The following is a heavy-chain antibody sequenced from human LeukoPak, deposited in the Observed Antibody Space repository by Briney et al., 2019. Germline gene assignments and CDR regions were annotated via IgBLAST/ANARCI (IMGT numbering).Heavy chain of an antibody. CDR3: AKGQRWESPHYLDS. Sequence: AGGSLRLSCAASGFTVSSNYVSWVRQAPGKGLEWVSVIYSGGSTYYADSVKGRFTISRDISKNTLYLQMNSLRAEDTAVYYCAKGQRWESPHYLDSWGQGTLVTVSS. CDR1: GFTVSSNY. J-gene: IGHJ4*02. CDR2: IYSGGST. D-gene: IGHD1-26*01. V-gene: IGHV3-53*01.